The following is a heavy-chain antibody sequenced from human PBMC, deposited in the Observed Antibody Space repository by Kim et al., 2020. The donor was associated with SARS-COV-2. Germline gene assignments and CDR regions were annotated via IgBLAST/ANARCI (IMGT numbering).Heavy chain of an antibody. V-gene: IGHV7-4-1*02. CDR3: VTLPRYYYDSSGYNEFYYYGMDV. CDR1: GYTFTSYA. Sequence: ASVKVSCKASGYTFTSYAMNWVRQAPGQGLEWMGWINTNTGNPTYAQGFTGRFVFSLDTSVSTAYLQISSLKAEDTAVYYCVTLPRYYYDSSGYNEFYYYGMDVWGQGTTVTVSS. J-gene: IGHJ6*02. D-gene: IGHD3-22*01. CDR2: INTNTGNP.